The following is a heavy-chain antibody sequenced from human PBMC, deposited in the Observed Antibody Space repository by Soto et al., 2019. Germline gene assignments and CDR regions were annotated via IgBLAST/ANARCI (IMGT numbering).Heavy chain of an antibody. CDR1: GFTFRKYA. V-gene: IGHV3-30-3*01. J-gene: IGHJ4*02. CDR2: ISYDGSNK. D-gene: IGHD4-17*01. CDR3: ARENYGDHYFDY. Sequence: QVQLVESGGGVVQPGRSLRLSCAASGFTFRKYAMHWVRQAPGQGLEWVAVISYDGSNKYYVDSVQGRFTISRDNSKNTLYLQMNSLKTEDTAVYYCARENYGDHYFDYWGQGTLVTVSS.